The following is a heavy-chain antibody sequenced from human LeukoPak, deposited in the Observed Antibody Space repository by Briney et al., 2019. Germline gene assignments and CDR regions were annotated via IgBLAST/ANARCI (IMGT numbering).Heavy chain of an antibody. D-gene: IGHD2-15*01. CDR3: TTLTLDCSGGSCYQPPDY. CDR2: IKSKTDGGTT. J-gene: IGHJ4*02. V-gene: IGHV3-15*01. Sequence: GGSLRLSCAASGFTFSNAWMSWVRQAPGKGLEWVGRIKSKTDGGTTDYAAPVKGRFTISRDDSKNTLYLQMNSLKTEDTAVYYCTTLTLDCSGGSCYQPPDYWGQGTLVTVSS. CDR1: GFTFSNAW.